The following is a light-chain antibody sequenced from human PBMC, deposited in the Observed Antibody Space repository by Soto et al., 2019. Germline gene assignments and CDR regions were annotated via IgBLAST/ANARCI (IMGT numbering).Light chain of an antibody. J-gene: IGLJ3*02. V-gene: IGLV1-44*01. CDR1: TSNIGSNT. CDR3: SAWDDSLMGSV. Sequence: QSVLTQPPSASGTPGQRVTISCSGTTSNIGSNTVNWYQQLPGTAPKLLIYNNNQRPSGVPDRLSGSKSGTSASLAISGLQSGDEALYYCSAWDDSLMGSVFGGGTKLTVL. CDR2: NNN.